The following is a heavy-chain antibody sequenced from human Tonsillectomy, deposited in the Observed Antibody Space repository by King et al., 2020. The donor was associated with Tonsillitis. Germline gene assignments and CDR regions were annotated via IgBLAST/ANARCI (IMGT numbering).Heavy chain of an antibody. CDR1: GDSINNYY. J-gene: IGHJ3*01. D-gene: IGHD6-19*01. CDR2: IYYSGST. V-gene: IGHV4-59*01. CDR3: ARERGSGPPLAFDV. Sequence: VQLQESGPGLVKTSETLSLTCTVSGDSINNYYWTWFRQPPGKGLEWIGYIYYSGSTKYNPSLESRVTISIDTPRNQFSLQLTSVTAADTAVYYCARERGSGPPLAFDVWGQGTMVTVSS.